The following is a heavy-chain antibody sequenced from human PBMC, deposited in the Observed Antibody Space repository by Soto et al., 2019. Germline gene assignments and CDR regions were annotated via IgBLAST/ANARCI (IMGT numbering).Heavy chain of an antibody. CDR1: GGTFSSYA. CDR3: AREVVVAATSWFDP. J-gene: IGHJ5*02. Sequence: ASVKVSCKASGGTFSSYAISWVRQAPGQGLEWMGGIIPIFGTANYAQKFQGRVTITADESTSTAYMELSSLRSEDTAVYYCAREVVVAATSWFDPWGQGTLVTVSS. V-gene: IGHV1-69*13. D-gene: IGHD2-15*01. CDR2: IIPIFGTA.